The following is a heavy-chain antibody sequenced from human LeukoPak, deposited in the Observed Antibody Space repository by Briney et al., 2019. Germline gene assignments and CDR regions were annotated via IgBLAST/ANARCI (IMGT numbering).Heavy chain of an antibody. Sequence: ASVKVSCKASGYTFTGYYMHWVRQAPGQGLEWMGWINPNSGGTNCAQKFQGRVTMTRDTSISTAYMELSRLRSDDTAVYYCARGMYYDILTGYDRWGQGTLVTVSS. CDR3: ARGMYYDILTGYDR. D-gene: IGHD3-9*01. CDR1: GYTFTGYY. V-gene: IGHV1-2*02. J-gene: IGHJ4*02. CDR2: INPNSGGT.